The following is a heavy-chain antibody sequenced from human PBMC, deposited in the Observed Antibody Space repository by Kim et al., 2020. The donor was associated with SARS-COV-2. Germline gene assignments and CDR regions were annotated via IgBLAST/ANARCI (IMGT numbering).Heavy chain of an antibody. D-gene: IGHD3-3*01. CDR2: SKT. Sequence: SKTNYTHTVKGRFTISREKSKNTGYVHMDSLRAEDTAVYYCAKYDDGFDYWGQGTLVTVSS. J-gene: IGHJ4*02. CDR3: AKYDDGFDY. V-gene: IGHV3-30*02.